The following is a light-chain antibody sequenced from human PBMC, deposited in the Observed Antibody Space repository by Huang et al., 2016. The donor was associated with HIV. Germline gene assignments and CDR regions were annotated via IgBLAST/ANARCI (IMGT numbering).Light chain of an antibody. CDR2: KAS. J-gene: IGKJ1*01. Sequence: DIQMTQSPSTLSASVGDRVTITCRASQSIRSWLAWYQQKPGKAPNLLIYKASTLESGFPARFSGSGSGTEFTLTISSLQPDDFATYYCQQYNSYSATCGHGTKVEIK. CDR3: QQYNSYSAT. CDR1: QSIRSW. V-gene: IGKV1-5*03.